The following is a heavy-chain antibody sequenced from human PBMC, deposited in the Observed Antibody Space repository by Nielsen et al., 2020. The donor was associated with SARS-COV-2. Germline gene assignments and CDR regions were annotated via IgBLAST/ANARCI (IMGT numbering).Heavy chain of an antibody. Sequence: GGSLRLSCAASGFTFSSYAMSWVRQAPGKGLEWVSSISSSSSYIYYADSVKGRFTISRDNAKNSLYLQMNSLRAEDTAVYYCARGDEPAALHYYYYYGMDVWGQGTTVTVSS. CDR1: GFTFSSYA. V-gene: IGHV3-21*01. J-gene: IGHJ6*02. D-gene: IGHD2-2*01. CDR3: ARGDEPAALHYYYYYGMDV. CDR2: ISSSSSYI.